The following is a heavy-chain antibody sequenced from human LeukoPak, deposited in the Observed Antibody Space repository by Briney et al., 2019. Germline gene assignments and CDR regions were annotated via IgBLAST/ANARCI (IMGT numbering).Heavy chain of an antibody. D-gene: IGHD5-12*01. Sequence: GGSLRLSCAASGFTFSSYGMHWVRQAPGKGLEWVAVISYDGSNKYYADSVKGRFTISRDNSKNTLYLQMNSLRAEDTAVYYCAKDLGYSGFSYYYYYYGMDVWGQGTTVIVSS. CDR1: GFTFSSYG. J-gene: IGHJ6*02. CDR3: AKDLGYSGFSYYYYYYGMDV. V-gene: IGHV3-30*18. CDR2: ISYDGSNK.